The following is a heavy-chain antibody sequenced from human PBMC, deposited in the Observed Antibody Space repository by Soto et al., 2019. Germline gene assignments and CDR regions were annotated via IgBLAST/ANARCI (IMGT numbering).Heavy chain of an antibody. J-gene: IGHJ4*02. D-gene: IGHD3-9*01. Sequence: SETLSLTCTVSGGSISSYYWSWIRQPPGKGLEWIGYIYYSGSTNYNPSLKSRVTIAVDTSKNQFSPKLSSVTAADTAVYYCARTDYDILTGYYRSYYFDYWRQGTLVTVS. CDR2: IYYSGST. CDR3: ARTDYDILTGYYRSYYFDY. CDR1: GGSISSYY. V-gene: IGHV4-59*01.